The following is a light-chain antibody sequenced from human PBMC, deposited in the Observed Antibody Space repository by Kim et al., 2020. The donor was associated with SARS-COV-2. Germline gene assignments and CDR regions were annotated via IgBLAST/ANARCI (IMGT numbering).Light chain of an antibody. J-gene: IGKJ2*03. V-gene: IGKV1-5*03. CDR3: QQYNSNLYS. CDR1: QIISSW. CDR2: EAT. Sequence: SSSVEDRVTITCRASQIISSWLAWYQQKPGKVPKLLIYEATNLASGVPSRFTGSGSGTEFTLTIGSLQPDDFATYYCQQYNSNLYSFCQGTKLEI.